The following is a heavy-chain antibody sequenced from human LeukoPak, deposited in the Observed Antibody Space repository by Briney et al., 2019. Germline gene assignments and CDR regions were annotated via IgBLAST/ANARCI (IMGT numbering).Heavy chain of an antibody. CDR3: ARVPLQYYYDSSGPSGSAFDI. V-gene: IGHV3-48*01. CDR2: ISSSSSTI. Sequence: GGSLRLSCAASGFTFSSYSMNWVRQAPGKGLEWVSSISSSSSTIYYADSVKGRFTISRDNAKNSLYLQMNSLRAEDTAVYYCARVPLQYYYDSSGPSGSAFDIWGQGTMVTVSS. D-gene: IGHD3-22*01. CDR1: GFTFSSYS. J-gene: IGHJ3*02.